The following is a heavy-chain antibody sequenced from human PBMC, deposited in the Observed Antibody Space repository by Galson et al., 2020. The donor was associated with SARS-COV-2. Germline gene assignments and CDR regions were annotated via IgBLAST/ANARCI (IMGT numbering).Heavy chain of an antibody. CDR3: AKEGDTYSYGFVGVGSFDY. J-gene: IGHJ4*02. CDR1: GFTFSSYA. V-gene: IGHV3-23*01. D-gene: IGHD5-18*01. CDR2: ISGSGGST. Sequence: GESLKISCAASGFTFSSYAMSWVRQAPGKGLEWVSAISGSGGSTYYADSVKGRFTISRDNSKNTLYLQMNSLRAEDTAVYYCAKEGDTYSYGFVGVGSFDYWGQGTLVTVSS.